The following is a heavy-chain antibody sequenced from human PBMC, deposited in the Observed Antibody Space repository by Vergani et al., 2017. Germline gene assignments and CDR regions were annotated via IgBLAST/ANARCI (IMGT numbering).Heavy chain of an antibody. CDR1: GGFISSGGYY. V-gene: IGHV4-31*03. Sequence: QVQLQESGPGLVKPSQTLSLTCTVSGGFISSGGYYWSWIRQHPGKGLEWIGYIYYSGSTYYNPSLKSRVTISVDTSKNQFSLKLSSVTAADTAVYYCARVPAAIPFYYYYYMDVWGKGTTVTVSS. CDR2: IYYSGST. CDR3: ARVPAAIPFYYYYYMDV. D-gene: IGHD2-2*01. J-gene: IGHJ6*03.